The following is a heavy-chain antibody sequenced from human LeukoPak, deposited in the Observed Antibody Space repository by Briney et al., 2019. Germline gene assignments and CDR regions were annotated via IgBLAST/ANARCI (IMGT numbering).Heavy chain of an antibody. CDR1: GFTFNDYY. CDR3: ATDGAGFDT. J-gene: IGHJ5*02. Sequence: PGGSLRLSCAASGFTFNDYYKSWIGQAPGKGLEGLSYNNIGVTNTHYAHSVKGRFTTSRENAKKSLYLEMNNLRAEDTAVYYCATDGAGFDTWGQGVLVTVSS. CDR2: NNIGVTNT. V-gene: IGHV3-11*01.